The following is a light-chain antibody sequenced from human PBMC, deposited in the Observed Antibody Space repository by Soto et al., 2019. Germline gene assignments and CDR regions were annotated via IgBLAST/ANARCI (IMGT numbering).Light chain of an antibody. Sequence: EIVMTQSPATLSVPPGGRATLSCRASQSVSSYLAWHQQRPGQPPRLLIYRASTRATGIPARFSGSGSGTEFSLTISSLQSEDFAVYYCQQYSTWPPRYTFGQGTKLEI. V-gene: IGKV3-15*01. J-gene: IGKJ2*01. CDR1: QSVSSY. CDR3: QQYSTWPPRYT. CDR2: RAS.